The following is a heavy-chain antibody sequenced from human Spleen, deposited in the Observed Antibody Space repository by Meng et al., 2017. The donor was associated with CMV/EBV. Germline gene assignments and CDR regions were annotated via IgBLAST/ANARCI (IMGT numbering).Heavy chain of an antibody. V-gene: IGHV4-34*01. J-gene: IGHJ6*02. D-gene: IGHD1-26*01. CDR2: INHSGST. CDR1: GGSFSGYY. Sequence: GSRRLSCAVYGGSFSGYYWSWIRQPPGKGLEWIGEINHSGSTNYNPSLKSRVTISVDTSKNQFPLKLSSVTAADTAVYNCARHPGSYYYYAMDVWGQGTTVTVSS. CDR3: ARHPGSYYYYAMDV.